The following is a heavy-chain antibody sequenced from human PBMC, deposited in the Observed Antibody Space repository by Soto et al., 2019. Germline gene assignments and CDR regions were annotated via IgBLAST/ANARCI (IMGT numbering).Heavy chain of an antibody. Sequence: PGESLKISCQASGYTFSAFWITWVRQMPGKGLEWMATIDPRDSYSNYSLSFQGHVTISADKSIGSAYLHWSTLEASDTAIYYCARLSTGFCTKPTRQQYFGMDVWGQGTTVTVSS. J-gene: IGHJ6*02. CDR1: GYTFSAFW. V-gene: IGHV5-10-1*01. D-gene: IGHD2-8*01. CDR2: IDPRDSYS. CDR3: ARLSTGFCTKPTRQQYFGMDV.